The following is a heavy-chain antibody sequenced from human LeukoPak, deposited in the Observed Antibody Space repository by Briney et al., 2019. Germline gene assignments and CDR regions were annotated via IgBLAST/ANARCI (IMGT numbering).Heavy chain of an antibody. CDR2: IYGGGTT. V-gene: IGHV3-53*01. J-gene: IGHJ3*02. D-gene: IGHD3-10*01. Sequence: GGSLRLSCAASGFTVSSNYMSWVRQAPGKGLEWVSVIYGGGTTKYTDSVKGRFTISRDNSKNTLYLQMNSLRAEDTAVYYCARDGESGTSGAFDIWGQGTMVTVSS. CDR3: ARDGESGTSGAFDI. CDR1: GFTVSSNY.